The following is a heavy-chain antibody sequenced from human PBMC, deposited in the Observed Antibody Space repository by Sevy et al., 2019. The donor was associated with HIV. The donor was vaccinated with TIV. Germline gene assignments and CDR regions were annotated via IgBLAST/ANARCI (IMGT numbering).Heavy chain of an antibody. CDR3: TREVRPHGYYGMDV. CDR1: GFTFSDYY. D-gene: IGHD3-10*01. Sequence: GGSLRLSCAASGFTFSDYYMTWIRQAPGKGLEWVSYLSSSGSTIYYADSVKGRFTISRDNAKNSLYLQMNSLRAEDTAVYYCTREVRPHGYYGMDVWGQWTTVTVSS. V-gene: IGHV3-11*01. CDR2: LSSSGSTI. J-gene: IGHJ6*02.